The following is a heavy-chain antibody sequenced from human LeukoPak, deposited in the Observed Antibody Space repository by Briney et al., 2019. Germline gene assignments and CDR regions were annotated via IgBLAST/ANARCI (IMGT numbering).Heavy chain of an antibody. J-gene: IGHJ4*02. CDR2: ISGSGGST. Sequence: KPGGSLRLSCAASGFTFSSYAMSWVRQAPGKGLEWVSVISGSGGSTYSAESVKGRFTISRDNSKNTLYLQMNSLRVEDTAVYYCAKGPRASGWTYFDYWGQGTLVTASS. CDR3: AKGPRASGWTYFDY. D-gene: IGHD6-19*01. CDR1: GFTFSSYA. V-gene: IGHV3-23*01.